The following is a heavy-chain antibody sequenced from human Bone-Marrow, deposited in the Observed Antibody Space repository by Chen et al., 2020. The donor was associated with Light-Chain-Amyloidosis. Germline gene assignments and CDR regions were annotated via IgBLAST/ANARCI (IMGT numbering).Heavy chain of an antibody. CDR3: ARRRDGYNFDY. Sequence: GKKPGESLEISCKGSGYTFPNYWIGWVRQMPGKGLEWMGVIYPDDSDARYSPSFEGQVTISADKSITTAYLQWRSLKASDTAMYYCARRRDGYNFDYWGQGTLVTVSS. V-gene: IGHV5-51*01. J-gene: IGHJ4*02. CDR2: IYPDDSDA. CDR1: GYTFPNYW. D-gene: IGHD5-12*01.